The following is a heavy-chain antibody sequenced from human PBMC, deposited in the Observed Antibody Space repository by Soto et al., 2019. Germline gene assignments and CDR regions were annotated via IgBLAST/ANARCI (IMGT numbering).Heavy chain of an antibody. Sequence: QVQLVQSGADVKTPGASVRVSCKASGYTFTGYYVHWVREAPGQGLEWMGWINPETGGTSYAQKFQGRVTLSRDTSINTTYLELSRLRFDDAAVYFCAGESYQVISDGMDVWGQGTTVTVSS. D-gene: IGHD2-2*01. CDR1: GYTFTGYY. V-gene: IGHV1-2*02. J-gene: IGHJ6*02. CDR2: INPETGGT. CDR3: AGESYQVISDGMDV.